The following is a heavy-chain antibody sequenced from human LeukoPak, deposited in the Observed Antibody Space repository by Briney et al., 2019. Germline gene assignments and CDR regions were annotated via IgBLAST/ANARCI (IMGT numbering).Heavy chain of an antibody. D-gene: IGHD3-22*01. CDR2: INWSGGST. CDR1: AVSSFDYC. Sequence: GGSPLLFSAASAVSSFDYCMITGIRAPRKRGQWGSGINWSGGSTGYADSVKGRFTISRDNAKNSLYLQMNSLRAEDTALYHCARIDRVGDSSGYYSYYFDYWGQGTLVTVSS. J-gene: IGHJ4*02. V-gene: IGHV3-20*01. CDR3: ARIDRVGDSSGYYSYYFDY.